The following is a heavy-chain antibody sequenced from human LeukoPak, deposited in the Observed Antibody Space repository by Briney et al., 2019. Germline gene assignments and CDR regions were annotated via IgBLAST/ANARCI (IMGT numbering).Heavy chain of an antibody. J-gene: IGHJ5*02. D-gene: IGHD3-22*01. CDR3: ARGAYDSSGYYRVRRYNWFDP. Sequence: KASETLSLTCAVYGGSFSGYYWSWIRQPPGKGLEWIGEINHSGSTNYNPSLKSRVTISVDTSKNQFSLKPSSVTAADAAVYYCARGAYDSSGYYRVRRYNWFDPWGQGTLVTVSS. CDR1: GGSFSGYY. CDR2: INHSGST. V-gene: IGHV4-34*01.